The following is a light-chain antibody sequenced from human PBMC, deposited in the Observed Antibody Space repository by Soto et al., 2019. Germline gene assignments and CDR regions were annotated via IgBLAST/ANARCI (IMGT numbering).Light chain of an antibody. CDR2: GAS. Sequence: EIVMTQSPATLSLSPGEIATLSCRASQTVSSGYLSWYQQKPGQAPRLLIYGASTRATGIPTRFSGSGSGTDFTLTISRLEPEDFAVYYCQQYGGTPPITFGQGTRLEI. CDR1: QTVSSGY. V-gene: IGKV3-20*01. J-gene: IGKJ5*01. CDR3: QQYGGTPPIT.